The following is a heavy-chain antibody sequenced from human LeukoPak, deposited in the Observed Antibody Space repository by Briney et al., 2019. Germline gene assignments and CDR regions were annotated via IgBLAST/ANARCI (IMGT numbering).Heavy chain of an antibody. Sequence: GGSLRLSCAASGFTFSSYYMHWVRQAPGKGLVWVSRLNPDGSSTSYADSVKGRFTISRDNAKNTVYLQMNSLRAEDTAVYYCARYYGSGTYAADYWGQGTLVTVSS. CDR2: LNPDGSST. CDR1: GFTFSSYY. V-gene: IGHV3-74*01. J-gene: IGHJ4*02. D-gene: IGHD3-10*01. CDR3: ARYYGSGTYAADY.